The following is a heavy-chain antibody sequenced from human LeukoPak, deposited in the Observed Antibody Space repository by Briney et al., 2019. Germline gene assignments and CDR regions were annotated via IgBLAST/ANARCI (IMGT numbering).Heavy chain of an antibody. CDR1: GGTFSTYA. CDR2: IIPIFGTA. CDR3: ARGYYYDSSGYYYPFDY. D-gene: IGHD3-22*01. V-gene: IGHV1-69*13. Sequence: SVKVSCKASGGTFSTYAISWVRQAPGQGLEWMGGIIPIFGTANYAQKFQGRVTITADESTSTAYMELSSLRSEDTAVYYCARGYYYDSSGYYYPFDYWGQGTLVTVSS. J-gene: IGHJ4*02.